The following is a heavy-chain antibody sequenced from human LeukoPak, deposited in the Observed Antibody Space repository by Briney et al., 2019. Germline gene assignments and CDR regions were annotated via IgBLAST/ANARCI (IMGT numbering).Heavy chain of an antibody. CDR2: ISGSGGRT. V-gene: IGHV3-23*01. CDR1: GFTFSSYG. CDR3: AKDIRGSTSWYGLDY. J-gene: IGHJ4*02. D-gene: IGHD6-13*01. Sequence: GGSLRLSCGASGFTFSSYGMSWVRQAPGKGLEWVSAISGSGGRTNYADSVKGRFTISRDNSKNSLYLQMNSLRAEDTALYYCAKDIRGSTSWYGLDYWGQGTLVTVSS.